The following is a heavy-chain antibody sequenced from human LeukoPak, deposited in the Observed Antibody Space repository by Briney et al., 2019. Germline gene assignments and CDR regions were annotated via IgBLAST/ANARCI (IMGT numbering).Heavy chain of an antibody. CDR1: GSTFTTYG. D-gene: IGHD5-18*01. V-gene: IGHV1-69*04. Sequence: ASVKVSCKASGSTFTTYGISWVRQAPGQGLEWMGRIIPILGIANYAQKFQGRVTITADKSTSTAYMELSSLRSEDTAVYYCARGGVDTAMAYDYWGQGTLVTVSS. CDR2: IIPILGIA. J-gene: IGHJ4*02. CDR3: ARGGVDTAMAYDY.